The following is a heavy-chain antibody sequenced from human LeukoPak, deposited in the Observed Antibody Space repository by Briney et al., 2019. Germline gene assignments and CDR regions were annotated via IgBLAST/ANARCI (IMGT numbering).Heavy chain of an antibody. CDR1: GYTFTRYA. J-gene: IGHJ5*02. V-gene: IGHV1-2*02. Sequence: ASVKVSCKASGYTFTRYAMHWVRQAPGQGLEWMGWINPNSGGTNYAQKFQGRVTMTRDTSISTAYMELSRLRSDDTAVYYCARMGYCTNGVCFSLNWFDPWGQGTLVTVSS. CDR2: INPNSGGT. CDR3: ARMGYCTNGVCFSLNWFDP. D-gene: IGHD2-8*01.